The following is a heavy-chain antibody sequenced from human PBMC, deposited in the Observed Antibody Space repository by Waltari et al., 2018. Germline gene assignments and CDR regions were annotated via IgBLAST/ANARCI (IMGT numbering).Heavy chain of an antibody. CDR3: VRDPLGPGDFDL. D-gene: IGHD7-27*01. CDR2: VHPNSGAT. CDR1: GYTFTAYY. J-gene: IGHJ2*01. V-gene: IGHV1-2*02. Sequence: QVQVVQSGAEVKKPGASVKVSCKASGYTFTAYYMHWVRQAPGQGLEWMGVVHPNSGATSYAQKFQGRVTMTRDTSSSTSYMELSSLIADDTAIYYCVRDPLGPGDFDLWGRGTLVTVSS.